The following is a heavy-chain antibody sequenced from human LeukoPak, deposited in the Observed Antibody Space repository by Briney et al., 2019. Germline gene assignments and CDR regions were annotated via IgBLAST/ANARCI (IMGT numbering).Heavy chain of an antibody. CDR2: IIPILGIA. D-gene: IGHD6-13*01. CDR1: GGTFSSYT. V-gene: IGHV1-69*04. Sequence: SVKVSCKASGGTFSSYTISWVRQAPGQGLEWMGRIIPILGIANYAQKFQGRVTITADKSTSTAHMELSSLRSEDTAVYYCARDSSSWYPFDYWGQGTLVTVSS. J-gene: IGHJ4*02. CDR3: ARDSSSWYPFDY.